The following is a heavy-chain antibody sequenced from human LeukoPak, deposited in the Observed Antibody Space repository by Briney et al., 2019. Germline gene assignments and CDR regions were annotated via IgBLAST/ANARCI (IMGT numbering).Heavy chain of an antibody. J-gene: IGHJ4*02. CDR3: ARPQFRYYDSSGYDGSHFGY. CDR2: IIPIFGTA. CDR1: GGTFSSYA. V-gene: IGHV1-69*01. D-gene: IGHD3-22*01. Sequence: ASVKVSCKASGGTFSSYAISWVRQAPGQGLEWMGGIIPIFGTANHAQKFQGRVTITADESTSTAYMELSSLRSEDTAVYYCARPQFRYYDSSGYDGSHFGYWGQGTLVTVSS.